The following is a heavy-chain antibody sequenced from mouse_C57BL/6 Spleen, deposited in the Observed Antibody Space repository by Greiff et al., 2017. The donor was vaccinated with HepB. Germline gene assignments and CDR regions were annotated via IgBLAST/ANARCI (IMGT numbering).Heavy chain of an antibody. CDR2: IYPGDGDT. D-gene: IGHD1-1*01. J-gene: IGHJ2*01. Sequence: VQLQQSGPELVKPGASVKISCKASGYAFSSSWMNWVKQRPGKGLEWIGRIYPGDGDTNYNGKFKGKATLTVDKSSSTAYMQLSSLTSEDSAVYFCERDGSSYVGNYFDYWGQGTTLTVSS. CDR1: GYAFSSSW. V-gene: IGHV1-82*01. CDR3: ERDGSSYVGNYFDY.